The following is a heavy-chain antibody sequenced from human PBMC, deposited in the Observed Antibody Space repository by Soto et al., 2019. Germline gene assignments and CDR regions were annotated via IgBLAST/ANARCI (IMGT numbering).Heavy chain of an antibody. V-gene: IGHV3-33*01. D-gene: IGHD4-17*01. J-gene: IGHJ5*02. CDR3: ARDDDYEANAIDL. CDR1: GFTFSRYG. Sequence: QVQLVESGGGVVQPGRALRLSCVASGFTFSRYGMHWVRQAPGKGLECVAVIWNDGSKQVYDDSVKGRFTSSRDNSNNTLYLEMDSLRDEDTSVYYCARDDDYEANAIDLWGQGTLVTVSS. CDR2: IWNDGSKQ.